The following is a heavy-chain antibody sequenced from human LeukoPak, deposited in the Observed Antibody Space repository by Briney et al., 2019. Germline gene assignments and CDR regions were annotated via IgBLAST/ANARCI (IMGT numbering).Heavy chain of an antibody. V-gene: IGHV4-59*12. J-gene: IGHJ4*02. CDR1: SASISIYS. Sequence: SETLSLTCTVSSASISIYSWSWIRQPPGRGLEWIGSLYYSGSTSYNPSLKSRVTMSVDTSKNQFSLKLSSVTAADTAVYYCARAPGRPAAVFDYWGQGTLVTVSS. CDR2: LYYSGST. CDR3: ARAPGRPAAVFDY. D-gene: IGHD2-2*01.